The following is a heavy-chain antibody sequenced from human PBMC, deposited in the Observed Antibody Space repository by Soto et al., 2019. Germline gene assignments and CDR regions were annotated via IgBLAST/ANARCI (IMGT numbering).Heavy chain of an antibody. CDR2: INSDGSST. CDR3: VRGGSTTCYG. J-gene: IGHJ4*02. D-gene: IGHD2-2*01. V-gene: IGHV3-74*01. Sequence: EVQLVESGGGLVQPGGSLRLSCAASGFTFSSYWMHWVRQAPGKGLVWVSRINSDGSSTSYADSVKGRFTISRDNAENTLYLQMNSLRAEDTAMYYCVRGGSTTCYGWGQGTLVTVSS. CDR1: GFTFSSYW.